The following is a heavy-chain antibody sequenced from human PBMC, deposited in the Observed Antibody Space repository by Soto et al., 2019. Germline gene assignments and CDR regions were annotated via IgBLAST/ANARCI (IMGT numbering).Heavy chain of an antibody. D-gene: IGHD2-15*01. CDR2: IIPIFGTA. V-gene: IGHV1-69*13. CDR3: ARGGPYIVVATGGAFDI. Sequence: ASVKVSCKASGGTFGSYAISWVRQAPGQGLEWMGGIIPIFGTANYAQKFQGRVTITADESTSTAYMELSSLRSEDTAVYYCARGGPYIVVATGGAFDIWGQGTMVTVSS. J-gene: IGHJ3*02. CDR1: GGTFGSYA.